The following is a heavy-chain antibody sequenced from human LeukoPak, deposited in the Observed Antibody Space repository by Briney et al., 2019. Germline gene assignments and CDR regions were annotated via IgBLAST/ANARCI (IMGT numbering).Heavy chain of an antibody. CDR1: GCTFSSYW. V-gene: IGHV3-74*01. J-gene: IGHJ4*02. D-gene: IGHD1-26*01. CDR3: ARGAQYSGSYSPFDY. Sequence: GGSLRLSCAASGCTFSSYWMHWVRQAPGKGLVWVSRINGDGSSTSYADSVKGRFTISRDNAKNTLYLQMSSLRAEDTAVYYCARGAQYSGSYSPFDYWGQGTLVNVSS. CDR2: INGDGSST.